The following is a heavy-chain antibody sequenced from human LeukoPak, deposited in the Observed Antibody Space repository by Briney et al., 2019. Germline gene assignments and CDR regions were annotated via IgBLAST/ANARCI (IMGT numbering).Heavy chain of an antibody. Sequence: ASETLSLTCAAYGGSFSGYYWSWIRQPPGKGLEWIGEINHSGSTNYNPSLKSRVTISVDTSKNQFSLKLSSVTAADTAVYYCARGLRSYYYYMDVWGKGTTVTVSS. D-gene: IGHD4-17*01. CDR2: INHSGST. J-gene: IGHJ6*03. V-gene: IGHV4-34*01. CDR1: GGSFSGYY. CDR3: ARGLRSYYYYMDV.